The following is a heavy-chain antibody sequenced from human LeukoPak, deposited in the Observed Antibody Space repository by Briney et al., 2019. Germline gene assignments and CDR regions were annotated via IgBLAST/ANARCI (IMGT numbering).Heavy chain of an antibody. D-gene: IGHD3-22*01. CDR2: INPNSGGT. J-gene: IGHJ6*03. Sequence: ASVKVSCKASGYTFTGYYMHWVRQAPGQGLEWMGWINPNSGGTNYAQKFQGRVAMTTDTSTSTAYMELRSLRSDDTAVYYCARFYDSSGYYTLGSDYYYYYMDVWGKGTTVTVSS. V-gene: IGHV1-2*02. CDR1: GYTFTGYY. CDR3: ARFYDSSGYYTLGSDYYYYYMDV.